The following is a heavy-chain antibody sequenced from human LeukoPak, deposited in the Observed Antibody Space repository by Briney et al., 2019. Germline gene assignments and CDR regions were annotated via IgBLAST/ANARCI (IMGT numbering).Heavy chain of an antibody. J-gene: IGHJ6*02. CDR3: ARDSVVVAASYYGMDV. CDR1: GYTFTSYA. D-gene: IGHD2-15*01. CDR2: INTGNGNT. V-gene: IGHV1-3*04. Sequence: ASVKVSCKASGYTFTSYAMHWVRQAPGQRLEWMGWINTGNGNTKYSRKFQGRVTITRDTSASTAYMELSSLRSEDTAVYYCARDSVVVAASYYGMDVWGQGTTVTASS.